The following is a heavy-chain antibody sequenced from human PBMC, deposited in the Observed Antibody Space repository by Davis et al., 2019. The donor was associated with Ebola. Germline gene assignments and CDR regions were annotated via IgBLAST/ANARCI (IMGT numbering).Heavy chain of an antibody. V-gene: IGHV4-61*05. CDR1: GGSISSSSYY. CDR3: ARGSSTSCYDTICYYYGMDV. CDR2: IYYSGST. J-gene: IGHJ6*02. D-gene: IGHD2-2*01. Sequence: MPSETLSLTCTVSGGSISSSSYYWGWIRQPPGKGLEWIGYIYYSGSTNYNPSLKSRVTISVDKSKNQFSLKLSSVTAADTAVYYCARGSSTSCYDTICYYYGMDVWGQGTTVTVSS.